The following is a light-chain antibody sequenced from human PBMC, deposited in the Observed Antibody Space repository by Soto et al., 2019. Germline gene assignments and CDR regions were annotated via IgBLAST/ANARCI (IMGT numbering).Light chain of an antibody. J-gene: IGKJ5*01. CDR3: QQYGSSPL. Sequence: EIVLTQSPGTLSLSPREKTTPSCRASQRVNSSYLAWYQQKPGQAPRLLIYGASSRATGIPDRFSGSGSGTDFTLTISRLEPEDFAVYYCQQYGSSPLFGQGTRLEIK. V-gene: IGKV3-20*01. CDR2: GAS. CDR1: QRVNSSY.